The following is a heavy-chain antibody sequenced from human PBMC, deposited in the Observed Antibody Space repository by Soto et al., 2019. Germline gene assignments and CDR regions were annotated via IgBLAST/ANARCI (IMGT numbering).Heavy chain of an antibody. Sequence: QVQLVESGGGVVQLGRSLRLSCATSGFTFSSYGMHWVRQGPGKGLEWVAVIWYDGTNKYYADSVNGRFTISRDDSKNTLYLQMNSLRAEDTAVYYCARGPMTTVTTWGDWYFDLWGRGTLVTVSS. D-gene: IGHD4-17*01. CDR2: IWYDGTNK. V-gene: IGHV3-33*01. CDR1: GFTFSSYG. J-gene: IGHJ2*01. CDR3: ARGPMTTVTTWGDWYFDL.